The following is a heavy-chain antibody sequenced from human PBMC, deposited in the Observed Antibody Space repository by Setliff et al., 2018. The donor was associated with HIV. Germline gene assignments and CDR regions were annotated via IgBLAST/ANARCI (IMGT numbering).Heavy chain of an antibody. D-gene: IGHD2-21*01. V-gene: IGHV4-39*07. CDR3: ARGGRDGIA. CDR2: VYYSGST. J-gene: IGHJ5*02. Sequence: SETLSLTCTVSGGSISSSGPGYYWGWVRQAPGGGLEWIGSVYYSGSTYYNPSLKSRVTISVDTSKSQFSLKLNSVTAADTAVYYCARGGRDGIAWGQGTLVTVSS. CDR1: GGSISSSGPGYY.